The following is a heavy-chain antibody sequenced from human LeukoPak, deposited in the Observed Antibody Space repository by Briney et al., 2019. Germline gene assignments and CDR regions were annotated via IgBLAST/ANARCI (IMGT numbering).Heavy chain of an antibody. Sequence: ASVKVSCKASGGTFSSYAISWVRQAPGQGLEWMGGIIPIFGTANYAQKFQGRVTITTDESTSTAYMELSSLRSEDTAVYYCARDPLYSSSWYTENWFDPWGQGTLVTVSS. D-gene: IGHD6-13*01. CDR1: GGTFSSYA. J-gene: IGHJ5*02. CDR3: ARDPLYSSSWYTENWFDP. V-gene: IGHV1-69*05. CDR2: IIPIFGTA.